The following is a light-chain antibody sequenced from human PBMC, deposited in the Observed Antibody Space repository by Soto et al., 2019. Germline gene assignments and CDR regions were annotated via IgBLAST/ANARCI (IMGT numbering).Light chain of an antibody. CDR1: QSISSW. CDR2: DAS. J-gene: IGKJ1*01. Sequence: DIQMTQSPSTLSASVGDRVTITCRASQSISSWLAWYQQKPGKAPKLLIYDASSLESGVPSRFSGSGSGTEFTLTISSLQPDDFATYYCQQYNILRTFGQGTKVEIK. CDR3: QQYNILRT. V-gene: IGKV1-5*01.